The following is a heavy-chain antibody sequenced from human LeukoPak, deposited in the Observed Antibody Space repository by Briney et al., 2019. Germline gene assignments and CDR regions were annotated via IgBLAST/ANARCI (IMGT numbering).Heavy chain of an antibody. CDR3: ARDPGSGWERFDY. V-gene: IGHV3-21*01. J-gene: IGHJ4*02. CDR2: ISSSSSYI. CDR1: GFTFDAYD. Sequence: TGGSLRLSCAASGFTFDAYDFNWVRQAPGKGLEWVSSISSSSSYIYYADSVKGRFTISRDNAKNSLYLQMNSLRAEDTAVYYCARDPGSGWERFDYWGQGTLVTVSS. D-gene: IGHD6-19*01.